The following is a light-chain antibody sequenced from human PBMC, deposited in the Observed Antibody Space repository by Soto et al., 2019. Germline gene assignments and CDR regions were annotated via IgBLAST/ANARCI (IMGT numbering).Light chain of an antibody. J-gene: IGKJ1*01. Sequence: EVVMTHSPATLSVSPGERATLSCRASQSVSNNYLAWYQQKPGQAPRLLIYGASSRTTGVPDRFSGSGSGTDFTLTISRLEPEDFAVYYCQQYGTSPTTFGQGTKV. CDR3: QQYGTSPTT. CDR1: QSVSNNY. V-gene: IGKV3-20*01. CDR2: GAS.